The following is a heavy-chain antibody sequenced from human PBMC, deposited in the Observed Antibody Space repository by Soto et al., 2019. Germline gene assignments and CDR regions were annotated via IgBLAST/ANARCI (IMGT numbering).Heavy chain of an antibody. V-gene: IGHV1-2*04. CDR1: GYTFTDYY. CDR3: ARRKRGGGSYKRVSPDAFDI. D-gene: IGHD1-26*01. CDR2: VNPNSGGT. J-gene: IGHJ3*02. Sequence: GASVKVSCKASGYTFTDYYIHWVRQAPGQGLEWMGWVNPNSGGTNYAQKFQGWVTMTRDTSISTVYMELSSLKSDDMAVYYCARRKRGGGSYKRVSPDAFDIWGQGTMVTVSS.